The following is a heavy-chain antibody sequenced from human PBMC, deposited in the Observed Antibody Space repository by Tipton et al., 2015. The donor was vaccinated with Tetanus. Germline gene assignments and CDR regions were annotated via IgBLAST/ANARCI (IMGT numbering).Heavy chain of an antibody. V-gene: IGHV3-23*01. CDR2: ISGGGHNT. CDR1: GFTFRSYA. CDR3: TKDVGIVLFYY. J-gene: IGHJ4*02. Sequence: SLRLSCAASGFTFRSYAMHWVRQVPGKGLEWVSTISGGGHNTHYADSVQGRFTISRDNSKNTMYLQMNSLRAEDTAVDYCTKDVGIVLFYYWGQGTLVTVSS. D-gene: IGHD2-8*01.